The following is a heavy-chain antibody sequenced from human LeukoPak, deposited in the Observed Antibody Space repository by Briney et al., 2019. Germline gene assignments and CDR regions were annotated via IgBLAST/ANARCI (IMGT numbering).Heavy chain of an antibody. CDR3: ARDKMDIVAPRLGWFDP. D-gene: IGHD5-12*01. V-gene: IGHV4-61*02. Sequence: PSQTLSLTCTVSGGSISSGSYYWSWIRQPAGKGLEWIGRIYTSGSTNYNPSLKSRVTISVDTSKNQFSLKLSSVTAADTAVYYCARDKMDIVAPRLGWFDPWGQGTLVTVSS. J-gene: IGHJ5*02. CDR2: IYTSGST. CDR1: GGSISSGSYY.